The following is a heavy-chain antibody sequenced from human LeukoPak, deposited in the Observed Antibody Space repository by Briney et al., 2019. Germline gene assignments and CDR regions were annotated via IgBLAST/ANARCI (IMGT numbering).Heavy chain of an antibody. CDR2: ISSSGSTI. V-gene: IGHV3-48*03. CDR1: GFSFSVYE. Sequence: GGSLRLSCTASGFSFSVYEMNWVRQAPGKGLEWVSYISSSGSTIYYADSVKGRFTISRDNAKNSLYLQMNSLRAEDTAVYYCASSQWFHAFDIWGQGTMVTVSS. CDR3: ASSQWFHAFDI. D-gene: IGHD2-8*01. J-gene: IGHJ3*02.